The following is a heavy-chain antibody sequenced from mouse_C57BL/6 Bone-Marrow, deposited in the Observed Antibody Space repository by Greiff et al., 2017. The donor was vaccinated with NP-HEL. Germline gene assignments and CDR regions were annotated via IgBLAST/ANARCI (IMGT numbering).Heavy chain of an antibody. V-gene: IGHV1-81*01. CDR2: IYPRSGNT. CDR1: GYTFTSYG. D-gene: IGHD1-1*02. Sequence: QVQLQQSGAELARPGASVKLSCKASGYTFTSYGISWVKQRTGQGLEWIGEIYPRSGNTYYNEKFKGKATLTADKSSSTAYMELRSLTSEDSAVYFCARRLWSAWFAYWGQGTLVTVSA. CDR3: ARRLWSAWFAY. J-gene: IGHJ3*01.